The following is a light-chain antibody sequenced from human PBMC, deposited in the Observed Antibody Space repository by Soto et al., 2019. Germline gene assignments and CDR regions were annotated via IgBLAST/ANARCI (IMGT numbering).Light chain of an antibody. Sequence: QSALTQPASVSGSPGQSITISCTGTSNDVGDYNYVSWYQQHPGKAPKLMIYEVSNRPSGVSNRFSGSKSGNTASLSISGLQAEEESDYYCSSYTCSSTYVFGAGTKVTV. CDR2: EVS. CDR1: SNDVGDYNY. V-gene: IGLV2-14*01. CDR3: SSYTCSSTYV. J-gene: IGLJ1*01.